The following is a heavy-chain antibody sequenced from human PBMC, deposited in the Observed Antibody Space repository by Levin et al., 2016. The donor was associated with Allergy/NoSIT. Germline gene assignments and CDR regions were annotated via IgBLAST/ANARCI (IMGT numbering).Heavy chain of an antibody. Sequence: ASVKVSCKASGYTFTDYYIHWVRQAPGQGLEWMGRINPNTGGTFYAQNFQGRMTMTRDTSISTASMELGRLRSDDTAVYYCARDPYGSGSYYRYFQYWGQGTLVSVSS. CDR2: INPNTGGT. CDR1: GYTFTDYY. V-gene: IGHV1-2*02. D-gene: IGHD3-10*01. CDR3: ARDPYGSGSYYRYFQY. J-gene: IGHJ4*02.